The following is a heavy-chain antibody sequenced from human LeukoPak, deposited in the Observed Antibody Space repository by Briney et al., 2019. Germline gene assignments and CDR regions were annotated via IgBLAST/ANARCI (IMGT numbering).Heavy chain of an antibody. Sequence: PGGPLRLSCAASGFTFSDYYMDWVRQAPGKGLEWVGRARNKANSYTTDYAASVKGRFTISRDDSKNSLYLQMNSLKAEDTAVYYCARGRKAVATNRYYYGMDVWGQGTTVTVSS. V-gene: IGHV3-72*01. D-gene: IGHD6-19*01. CDR1: GFTFSDYY. CDR2: ARNKANSYTT. CDR3: ARGRKAVATNRYYYGMDV. J-gene: IGHJ6*02.